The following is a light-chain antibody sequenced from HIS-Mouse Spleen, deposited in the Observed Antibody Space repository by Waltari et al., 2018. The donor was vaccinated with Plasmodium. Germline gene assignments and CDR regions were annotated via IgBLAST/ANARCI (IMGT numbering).Light chain of an antibody. CDR2: AAS. V-gene: IGKV1-39*01. CDR1: QSISSY. J-gene: IGKJ1*01. CDR3: QQNYNTWT. Sequence: DIQMTQSPSSLSASVGDRVTITCRASQSISSYLNWYQQKPGKAPKLLIYAASSLQSGVPSRFSGSRSGTEFTLTISSLQPEDFATYYCQQNYNTWTFGQGTKVEIK.